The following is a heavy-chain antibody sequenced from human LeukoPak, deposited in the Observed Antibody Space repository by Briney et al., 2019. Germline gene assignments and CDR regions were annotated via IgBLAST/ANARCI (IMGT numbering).Heavy chain of an antibody. Sequence: ASETLSLTCTVSGGSLSNYYWSWIRQPPGKGLEWIGYIYYSGSTNYNPSLKSRVTISVDTSKNQFSPKLSSVTAADTAVYYCARVMGYDFWSGYIRFDPWGQGTLVTVSS. CDR3: ARVMGYDFWSGYIRFDP. V-gene: IGHV4-59*01. CDR1: GGSLSNYY. D-gene: IGHD3-3*01. J-gene: IGHJ5*02. CDR2: IYYSGST.